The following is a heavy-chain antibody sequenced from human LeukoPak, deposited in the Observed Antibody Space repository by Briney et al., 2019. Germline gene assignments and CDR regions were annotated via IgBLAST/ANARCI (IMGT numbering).Heavy chain of an antibody. CDR3: TTTYDYGDYGSYWSRS. V-gene: IGHV3-15*01. CDR1: GFTFSSYE. D-gene: IGHD4-17*01. Sequence: GGSLRLSCAASGFTFSSYEMNWVRQAPGKGLEWVGRIKSKTDGGTTDYAAPVKGRFTISRDDSKNTLYLQMNSLKTEDTAVYYCTTTYDYGDYGSYWSRSWGQGTLVTVSS. J-gene: IGHJ5*02. CDR2: IKSKTDGGTT.